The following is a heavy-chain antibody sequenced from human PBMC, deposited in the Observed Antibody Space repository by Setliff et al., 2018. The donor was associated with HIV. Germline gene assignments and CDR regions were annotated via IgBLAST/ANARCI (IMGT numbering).Heavy chain of an antibody. CDR1: GDSISSGGYY. CDR3: TRQSPVAGSGAFDI. J-gene: IGHJ3*02. CDR2: IYTSGNTNYNPST. V-gene: IGHV4-61*02. D-gene: IGHD6-19*01. Sequence: SETLSLTCPVSGDSISSGGYYWSWIRQPAGQGLEWIGRIYTSGNTNYNPSTNYNPSLKSRITISLETSRNQFSLRVTSVTATDTAVYYCTRQSPVAGSGAFDIWSQGTMVTVAS.